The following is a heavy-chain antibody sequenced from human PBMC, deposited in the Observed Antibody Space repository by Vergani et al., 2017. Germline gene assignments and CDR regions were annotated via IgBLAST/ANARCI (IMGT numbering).Heavy chain of an antibody. J-gene: IGHJ4*02. D-gene: IGHD6-19*01. CDR2: IYHSGNT. CDR3: ATTRISVAATNFDY. Sequence: QVQLQESGPGLVKPSETLSLTCVVSGYSISSGYYWGWIRQPPGKGLEWIGTIYHSGNTYYNTSFKSRVTISVDTSKNQFSLKLSSVTAADTAVYYCATTRISVAATNFDYWGQGTLVTVSS. V-gene: IGHV4-38-2*01. CDR1: GYSISSGYY.